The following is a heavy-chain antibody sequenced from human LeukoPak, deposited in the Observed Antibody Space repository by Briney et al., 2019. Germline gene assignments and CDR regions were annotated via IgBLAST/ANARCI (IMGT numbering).Heavy chain of an antibody. V-gene: IGHV3-48*04. J-gene: IGHJ3*01. CDR3: ARAAHYYDSGGFLPEAFDV. CDR1: GCTFNNYR. Sequence: GGSLRLSCTASGCTFNNYRMNWVRQAPGKGRERVSYITSTSSTIYYADSVKGRFTISRDNARNSLYLQMNSLRAEDTAVYYCARAAHYYDSGGFLPEAFDVWGQGTMVTVSS. CDR2: ITSTSSTI. D-gene: IGHD3-22*01.